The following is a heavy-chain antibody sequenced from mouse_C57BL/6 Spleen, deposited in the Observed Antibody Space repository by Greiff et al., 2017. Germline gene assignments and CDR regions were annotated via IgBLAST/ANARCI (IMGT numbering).Heavy chain of an antibody. D-gene: IGHD1-1*01. J-gene: IGHJ1*03. V-gene: IGHV14-3*01. CDR3: ARSPSSYFDV. CDR2: IDPANGNT. CDR1: GFTIKNTY. Sequence: VQLKESVAELVRPGASVKLSCTASGFTIKNTYMHWVKQRPEQGLEWIGRIDPANGNTKYAPKFQGKATITADTSSNTAYLQLSSLTSEDTAIYYCARSPSSYFDVWGTGTTVTVSS.